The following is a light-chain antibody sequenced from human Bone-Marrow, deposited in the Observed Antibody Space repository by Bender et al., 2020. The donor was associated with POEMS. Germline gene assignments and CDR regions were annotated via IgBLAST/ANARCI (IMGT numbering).Light chain of an antibody. Sequence: QSALTQPRSLSGSPGQSVTISCTGTSRDVGGYDCVSWYQQHPGKAPKLMIYDVSRRPSGVPDRFSGSKSGDTASLTISGLQTEDEADYHCCSYAGGYTWVFGGGTKLTVL. V-gene: IGLV2-11*01. CDR3: CSYAGGYTWV. CDR1: SRDVGGYDC. J-gene: IGLJ3*02. CDR2: DVS.